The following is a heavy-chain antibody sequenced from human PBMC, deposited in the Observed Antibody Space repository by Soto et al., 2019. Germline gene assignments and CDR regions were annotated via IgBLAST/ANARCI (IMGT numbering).Heavy chain of an antibody. CDR3: ARGGYYFYMDV. CDR1: GGSISISNW. D-gene: IGHD3-16*01. V-gene: IGHV4-4*02. Sequence: QVQLQESGPGLVKPSETLSLTCAVSGGSISISNWWSWVRQTPGKGLEWIGQIHHSGSTNYSPSLTSRVTISVDKSKNPVPLKNNSVTAADTAVYYCARGGYYFYMDVWGKGTTVTVSS. CDR2: IHHSGST. J-gene: IGHJ6*03.